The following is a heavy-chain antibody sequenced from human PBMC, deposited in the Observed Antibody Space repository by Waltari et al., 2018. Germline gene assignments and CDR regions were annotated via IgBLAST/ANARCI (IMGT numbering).Heavy chain of an antibody. CDR1: GNTFTTYS. J-gene: IGHJ4*02. Sequence: QVQLVQSGAELKKPGASVKVSCEASGNTFTTYSVTWVLQAPGQGLEWMGWISPHIVNTRYAEKFRGRVTMTADTSTSTVYMELTSLIYDDTAIYYCARDRTPLDYWGQGTLVTVSS. CDR3: ARDRTPLDY. CDR2: ISPHIVNT. V-gene: IGHV1-18*01.